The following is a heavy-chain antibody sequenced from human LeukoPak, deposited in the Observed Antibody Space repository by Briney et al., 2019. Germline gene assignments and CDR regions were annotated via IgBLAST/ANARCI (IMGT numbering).Heavy chain of an antibody. V-gene: IGHV3-21*01. D-gene: IGHD2-21*01. CDR3: ARSPSAGEGLHDY. CDR2: ISSSSSYI. CDR1: GFTFSSYS. Sequence: PGGSLRLSCAASGFTFSSYSMNWVRQAPGKGLEGVSSISSSSSYIYYADSVKGRFTISRDNANNSLYLQMNSLRAEDTAVYYCARSPSAGEGLHDYWGQGTLVTVSS. J-gene: IGHJ4*02.